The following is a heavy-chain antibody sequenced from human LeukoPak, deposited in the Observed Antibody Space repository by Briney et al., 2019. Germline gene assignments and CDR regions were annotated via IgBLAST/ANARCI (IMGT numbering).Heavy chain of an antibody. Sequence: GASVKVSCKASGYTFTGYYMHWVRQAPGQGLEWMGWINPNSGGTNYAQKFQGRVTMTRDTSISTAYMELSRLRSDDTAVYYCARVWAVLAPRGWFDPWGQGTLVTVSS. J-gene: IGHJ5*02. V-gene: IGHV1-2*02. CDR1: GYTFTGYY. CDR2: INPNSGGT. D-gene: IGHD1-26*01. CDR3: ARVWAVLAPRGWFDP.